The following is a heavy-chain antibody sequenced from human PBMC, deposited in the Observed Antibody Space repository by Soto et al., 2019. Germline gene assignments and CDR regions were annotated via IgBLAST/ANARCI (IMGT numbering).Heavy chain of an antibody. CDR2: ISCNNGRI. CDR3: VKEKLQSDSFDI. Sequence: EMQLVESGGGFVQPGRSLRVSCVASGFIFDDFAMHWVRQAPGKGLEWVSVISCNNGRIAYADSVKGRFTTSRDNAKNSLFLQIHSLRPEDTALYFCVKEKLQSDSFDIWGQGTMVIVSP. V-gene: IGHV3-9*01. J-gene: IGHJ3*02. D-gene: IGHD1-7*01. CDR1: GFIFDDFA.